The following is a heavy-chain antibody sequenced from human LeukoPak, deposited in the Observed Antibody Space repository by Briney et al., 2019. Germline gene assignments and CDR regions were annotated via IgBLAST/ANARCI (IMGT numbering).Heavy chain of an antibody. Sequence: GGSLRLSCAASGFTFSSYAMSWVRQAPGKGLEWVPAISGSGGSTYYADSVKGRFTISRDNSKNTLYLQMNSLRAEDTAVYYCAKGGRLLWFGEPTDFFDYWGQGTLVTVSS. CDR1: GFTFSSYA. CDR2: ISGSGGST. V-gene: IGHV3-23*01. J-gene: IGHJ4*02. D-gene: IGHD3-10*01. CDR3: AKGGRLLWFGEPTDFFDY.